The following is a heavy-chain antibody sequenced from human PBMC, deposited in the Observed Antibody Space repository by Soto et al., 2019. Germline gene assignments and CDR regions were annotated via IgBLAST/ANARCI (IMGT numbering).Heavy chain of an antibody. CDR2: ISYDGSNK. D-gene: IGHD3-10*01. V-gene: IGHV3-30*18. Sequence: GGSLRLSCAASGFTFSSYGMHWVRQAPGKGLEWVAVISYDGSNKYYADSVKGRFTISRDNSKNTLYLQMNSLRAEDTAVYYCAKLWKLLWFGFDAFDIWGQGTMVTVSS. CDR3: AKLWKLLWFGFDAFDI. CDR1: GFTFSSYG. J-gene: IGHJ3*02.